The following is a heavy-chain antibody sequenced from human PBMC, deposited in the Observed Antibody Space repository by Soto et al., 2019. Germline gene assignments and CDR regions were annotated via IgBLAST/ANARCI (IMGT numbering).Heavy chain of an antibody. J-gene: IGHJ5*02. CDR3: ARDRIVVVPAPNPGFDP. Sequence: QVQLVQSGAEVKKPGSSVKVSCKASGGTFSSYAISWVRQAPGQGLEWMGGIIPIFGTANYAQKFQGRVTITADKSTSTAYMELSSLRSEDTAVYYCARDRIVVVPAPNPGFDPWGQGTLVTVSS. V-gene: IGHV1-69*06. CDR1: GGTFSSYA. CDR2: IIPIFGTA. D-gene: IGHD2-2*01.